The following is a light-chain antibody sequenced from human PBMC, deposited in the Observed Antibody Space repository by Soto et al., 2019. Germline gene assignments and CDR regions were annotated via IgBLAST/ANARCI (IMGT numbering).Light chain of an antibody. CDR2: EAS. V-gene: IGKV3-15*01. CDR3: QQYNNWPPCT. J-gene: IGKJ2*02. Sequence: ETVMTQSPATLSVSPGERATLSCRASQSVSSNLAWYQQKPGQAPRLLIYEASTRATGIPARFSGSGSGTEFTLTISSLQSEDFAVYYCQQYNNWPPCTFGQGTKLEIK. CDR1: QSVSSN.